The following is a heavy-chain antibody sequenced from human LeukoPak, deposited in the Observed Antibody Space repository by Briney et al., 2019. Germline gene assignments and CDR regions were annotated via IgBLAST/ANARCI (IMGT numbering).Heavy chain of an antibody. CDR1: GGSISRGGYY. CDR2: IYYSGST. D-gene: IGHD3-10*01. J-gene: IGHJ4*02. CDR3: AAAKGTMVRGVINYFDY. Sequence: PSETLSLTCTVSGGSISRGGYYWSWIRQHPGKGLEWFGYIYYSGSTYYNPSLKSRVTISVDTSKNQFSLKLSSVTAADTAVYYCAAAKGTMVRGVINYFDYWGQGTLVTVSS. V-gene: IGHV4-31*03.